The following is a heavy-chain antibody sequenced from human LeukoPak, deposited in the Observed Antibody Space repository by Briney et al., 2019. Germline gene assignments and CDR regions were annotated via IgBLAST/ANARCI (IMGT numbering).Heavy chain of an antibody. CDR3: ARVRWAGGTWAFDY. V-gene: IGHV3-7*01. D-gene: IGHD1-26*01. J-gene: IGHJ4*02. Sequence: GGSLRLSCVASGFTFSSYWMGWVRQAPGKGLEWVVNIKQDGSEKYYVDSVKGRFTISRDNAKNSLDLQMNSLRAEDTAVYYCARVRWAGGTWAFDYWGQGTLVTVSS. CDR2: IKQDGSEK. CDR1: GFTFSSYW.